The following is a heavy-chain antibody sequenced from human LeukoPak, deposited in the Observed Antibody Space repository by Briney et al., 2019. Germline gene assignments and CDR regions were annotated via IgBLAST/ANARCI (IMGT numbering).Heavy chain of an antibody. CDR2: IYPGDSDT. D-gene: IGHD1-14*01. CDR1: GYSFTNYR. CDR3: ARHNREYASDSPLDY. Sequence: GESLKISCKGSGYSFTNYRIGWVRQMPGKGLEWMGIIYPGDSDTRYIPSFQGQVTISADKSISTAYLQWSSLKVSDTAIYYCARHNREYASDSPLDYWGQGTLVTVSS. V-gene: IGHV5-51*01. J-gene: IGHJ4*02.